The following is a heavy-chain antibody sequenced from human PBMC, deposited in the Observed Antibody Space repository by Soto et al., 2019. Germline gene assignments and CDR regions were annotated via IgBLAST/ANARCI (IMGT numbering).Heavy chain of an antibody. CDR3: ASWHEREHAYDV. Sequence: DVQLVESGGGLIQPGESLRLSCAAFGLTVSGKKYVAWVRQAPGKGLEWVSALYDVDGTYYADSVKGRFTTSRDSSKTTVYLQMNGLRPDXXXXXXXASWHEREHAYDVWGQGTTVTVSS. J-gene: IGHJ3*01. CDR2: LYDVDGT. D-gene: IGHD1-1*01. V-gene: IGHV3-53*01. CDR1: GLTVSGKKY.